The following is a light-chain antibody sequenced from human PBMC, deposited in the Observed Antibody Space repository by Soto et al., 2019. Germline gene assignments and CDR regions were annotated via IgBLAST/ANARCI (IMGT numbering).Light chain of an antibody. CDR1: QSIRYW. CDR2: DAS. V-gene: IGKV1-5*01. J-gene: IGKJ1*01. CDR3: QQYNIFWT. Sequence: DIQMTQSPSTLSASVGDRVTITCRASQSIRYWVAWYQHKPEKAPKLLIYDASTLESGVPSRFSGSGSGTEFTLTISSLQPVDFATYYCQQYNIFWTFGQGTTVDIK.